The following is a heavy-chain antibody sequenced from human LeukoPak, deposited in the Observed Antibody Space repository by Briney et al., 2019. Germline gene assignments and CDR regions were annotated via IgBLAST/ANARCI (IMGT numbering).Heavy chain of an antibody. V-gene: IGHV4-34*01. D-gene: IGHD3-22*01. J-gene: IGHJ1*01. CDR3: ARGPTYYYDSSGYSFFFQH. Sequence: SEALSLTCAVYGGSFSGYYWSWIRQPPGKGLEWIGEINHSGSTNYNPSLKSRVTISVDTSKNQFSLKLSSVTAADTAVYYCARGPTYYYDSSGYSFFFQHWGQGTLVTVSS. CDR1: GGSFSGYY. CDR2: INHSGST.